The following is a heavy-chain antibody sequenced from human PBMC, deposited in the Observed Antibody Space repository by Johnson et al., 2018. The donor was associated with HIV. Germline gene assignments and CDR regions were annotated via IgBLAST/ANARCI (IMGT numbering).Heavy chain of an antibody. CDR3: ARDRAQVDDPNDAFDI. CDR1: GFTVSSNY. CDR2: IYSGGST. Sequence: MQLVESGGGLIQPGGSLRLSCAASGFTVSSNYMSWVRQAPGKGLEWVSVIYSGGSTYYADSVKGRFTISRDNSKNTLYLQMNSLRAEDTAVYYCARDRAQVDDPNDAFDIWGRGTVVTVSS. J-gene: IGHJ3*02. D-gene: IGHD1-1*01. V-gene: IGHV3-53*01.